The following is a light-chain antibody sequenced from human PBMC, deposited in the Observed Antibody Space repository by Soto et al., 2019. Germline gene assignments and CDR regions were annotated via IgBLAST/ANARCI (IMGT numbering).Light chain of an antibody. J-gene: IGLJ1*01. V-gene: IGLV2-14*01. CDR2: EVS. CDR1: SSDVGSYNY. Sequence: QSALTQPASVSGSPGQSITISCTATSSDVGSYNYVSWYQQHPGKAPKLMIYEVSNRPSGVSNRFSGSKSGNTASLTISGLQAEDEADYYCNSYTSTNTWVFGTETKLTVL. CDR3: NSYTSTNTWV.